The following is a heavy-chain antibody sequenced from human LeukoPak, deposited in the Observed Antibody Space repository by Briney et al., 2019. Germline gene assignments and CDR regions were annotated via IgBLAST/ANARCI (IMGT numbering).Heavy chain of an antibody. CDR1: GYTFTSYG. CDR2: ISAYNGNT. J-gene: IGHJ5*02. D-gene: IGHD3-3*01. CDR3: ARVSTRDFGFDP. Sequence: ASVKVSCKASGYTFTSYGISWVRQAPGQGLEWMGWISAYNGNTNYAQKFQGGVTMTRDTSTSTVYMELSSLRSEDTAVYYCARVSTRDFGFDPWGQGTLVTVSS. V-gene: IGHV1-18*01.